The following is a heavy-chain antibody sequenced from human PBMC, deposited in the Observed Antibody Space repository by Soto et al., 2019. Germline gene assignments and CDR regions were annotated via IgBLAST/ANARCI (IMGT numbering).Heavy chain of an antibody. CDR2: IHHSGST. CDR1: GYSIRSDYC. V-gene: IGHV4-38-2*01. CDR3: ARGKTYCTGGSCYEQFDY. D-gene: IGHD2-15*01. Sequence: SETLSLTCAVSGYSIRSDYCWGCIRQPPGKGLEWIGSIHHSGSTYYNPSLKSRVTISVDTSKTQFSLKLSSVTAADTAVYYCARGKTYCTGGSCYEQFDYWGQGTLVTVYS. J-gene: IGHJ4*02.